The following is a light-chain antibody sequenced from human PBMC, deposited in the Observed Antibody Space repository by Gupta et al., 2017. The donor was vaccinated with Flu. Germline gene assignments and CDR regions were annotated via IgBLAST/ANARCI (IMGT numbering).Light chain of an antibody. CDR2: DGA. CDR1: QSVSSY. J-gene: IGKJ4*01. V-gene: IGKV3-11*01. Sequence: ELVLTQSPATLSLSPGERATLSCRASQSVSSYLAWYQQKPGQALRLLIYDGANRATGISGGFGGRTDLTDFTRTIGRVESEEYECEHCQKRPLSFGGGTKVEIK. CDR3: QKRPLS.